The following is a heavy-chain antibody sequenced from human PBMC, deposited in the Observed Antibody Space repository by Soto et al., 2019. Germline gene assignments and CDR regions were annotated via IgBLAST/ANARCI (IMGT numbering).Heavy chain of an antibody. J-gene: IGHJ4*02. D-gene: IGHD3-22*01. Sequence: EVQLVQSGADVKKPGESLRISCKGSGYSFTTYWITWVRQMPGKGLEWMGRIDPSDSYTNYSPSFQGHVTISADKSITTAYLQWSSLKASDTAMYYCVRHSDDSGGNYYEGGYGGQGTLVTVSS. CDR2: IDPSDSYT. V-gene: IGHV5-10-1*01. CDR1: GYSFTTYW. CDR3: VRHSDDSGGNYYEGGY.